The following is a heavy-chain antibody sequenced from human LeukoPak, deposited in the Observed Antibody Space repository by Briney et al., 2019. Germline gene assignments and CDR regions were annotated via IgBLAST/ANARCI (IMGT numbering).Heavy chain of an antibody. V-gene: IGHV3-30*02. J-gene: IGHJ4*02. D-gene: IGHD6-19*01. CDR1: GFIFSNDA. Sequence: PGGSLRLSCAASGFIFSNDAMHWVRQAPGKGLEWVAFIWFDGSNKHYADSVKGRFTISRDNFEDTLYLQMSSLRAEDTAVYYCAKDREQWLVFWYGGFDYWGPGTLVTVSS. CDR3: AKDREQWLVFWYGGFDY. CDR2: IWFDGSNK.